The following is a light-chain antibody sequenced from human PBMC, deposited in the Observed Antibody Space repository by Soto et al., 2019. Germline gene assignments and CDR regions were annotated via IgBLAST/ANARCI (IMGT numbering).Light chain of an antibody. V-gene: IGKV3-20*01. CDR1: QSVSNNY. CDR2: GAS. CDR3: QQYGSSGT. J-gene: IGKJ1*01. Sequence: ESVLTQSPGTLSLSPGERATLSCMASQSVSNNYLAWYQQKPGQPPRLLIYGASNRATGIPDRFSGSGSGTDFTLTISRLEPEDFAVYYCQQYGSSGTFGQGTKVDIK.